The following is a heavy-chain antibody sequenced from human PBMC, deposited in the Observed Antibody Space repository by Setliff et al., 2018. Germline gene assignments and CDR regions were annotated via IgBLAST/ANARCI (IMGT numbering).Heavy chain of an antibody. CDR1: GYTFTDYY. V-gene: IGHV1-2*02. CDR3: ASVRSYEPL. D-gene: IGHD5-18*01. Sequence: ASVKVSCKASGYTFTDYYIHWVRQAPGQGLEWMGWINPNSGGTNPAQRFQGRVTMTRDTSITTAYMELSSLRSEDTAVYYCASVRSYEPLWGQGTLVTVSS. J-gene: IGHJ4*02. CDR2: INPNSGGT.